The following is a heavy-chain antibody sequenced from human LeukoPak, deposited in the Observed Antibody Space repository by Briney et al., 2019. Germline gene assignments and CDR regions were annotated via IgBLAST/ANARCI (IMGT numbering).Heavy chain of an antibody. CDR2: INPSGGST. CDR1: VYTSTSYY. J-gene: IGHJ4*02. D-gene: IGHD2-15*01. Sequence: AAAKVSCEPSVYTSTSYYMHCGRHAPEQGLECRGIINPSGGSTSYAQKCPGRVTMTRDTSTSTVYMELSSLRSEDTAVYYCARDYCSGGSCYSDYWGEGSLVTASS. V-gene: IGHV1-46*01. CDR3: ARDYCSGGSCYSDY.